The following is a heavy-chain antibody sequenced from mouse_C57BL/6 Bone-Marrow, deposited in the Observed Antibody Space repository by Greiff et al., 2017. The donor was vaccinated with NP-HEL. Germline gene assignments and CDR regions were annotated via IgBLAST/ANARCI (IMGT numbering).Heavy chain of an antibody. V-gene: IGHV5-6*02. D-gene: IGHD1-1*01. CDR3: ARRGGLLRYYYAMDY. J-gene: IGHJ4*01. Sequence: EVKLMESGGDLVKPGGSLKLSCAASGFTFSSYGMSWVRQTPDKRLEWVATISSGGSYTYYPDSVKGRFTISRDNAKNTLYLQMSSLKSEDTAMYYCARRGGLLRYYYAMDYWGQGTSVTVSS. CDR1: GFTFSSYG. CDR2: ISSGGSYT.